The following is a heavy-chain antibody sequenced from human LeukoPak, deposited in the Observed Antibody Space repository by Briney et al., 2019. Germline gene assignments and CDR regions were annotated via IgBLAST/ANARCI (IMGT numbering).Heavy chain of an antibody. CDR1: GGSINSYY. J-gene: IGHJ4*02. D-gene: IGHD6-6*01. CDR2: IYHSGST. V-gene: IGHV4-59*08. CDR3: ARGAGSSDY. Sequence: TSETLSLTCSVSGGSINSYYWSWIRQPPEKGLEWIGYIYHSGSTNYNPSLKSRVTMSVDTSKSQFSLKLSSVTAADTAVYYCARGAGSSDYWGQGTLVTVSS.